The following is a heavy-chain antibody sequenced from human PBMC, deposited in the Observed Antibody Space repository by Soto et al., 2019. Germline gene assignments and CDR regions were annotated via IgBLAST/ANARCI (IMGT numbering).Heavy chain of an antibody. CDR3: AREGPNYVDIVATSFRGSYNWFEP. V-gene: IGHV1-18*01. Sequence: GASVKVSFKASGYTFTSYGISWVRQAPGQGLGWMGWISAYNGNTNYAQKLQGRVTMTTDTSTSTAYMELRSLRSDDTAVYYCAREGPNYVDIVATSFRGSYNWFEPWGQGTLVTVSS. J-gene: IGHJ5*02. CDR2: ISAYNGNT. D-gene: IGHD5-12*01. CDR1: GYTFTSYG.